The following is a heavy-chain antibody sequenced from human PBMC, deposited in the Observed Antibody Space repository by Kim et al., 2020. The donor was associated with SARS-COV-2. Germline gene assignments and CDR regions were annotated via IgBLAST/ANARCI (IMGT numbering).Heavy chain of an antibody. CDR1: GFPYSQFW. CDR3: AEGMRGLDV. CDR2: IHSDGSSA. J-gene: IGHJ6*02. V-gene: IGHV3-74*01. Sequence: GGSLRLSCAGSGFPYSQFWMTWVRQVPGKGLQWVSRIHSDGSSADYADSVKGRFTISTDGSRTALFLQMDSPRVEDTAIYFCAEGMRGLDVWGQGTTVTVSS.